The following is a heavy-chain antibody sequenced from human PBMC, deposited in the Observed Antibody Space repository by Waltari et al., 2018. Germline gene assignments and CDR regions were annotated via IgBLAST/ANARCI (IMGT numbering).Heavy chain of an antibody. D-gene: IGHD3-22*01. CDR2: ISYDGSNK. Sequence: QVQLVESGGGVVQPGRSLRLSCAASGFTFSSYAMHWVRQAPGKGLEWVAVISYDGSNKYYADSVKGRFTISRDNSKNTLYLQMNSLRAEDTAVYYCARTSMSYYDSSGPSYWGQGTLVTVSS. J-gene: IGHJ4*02. V-gene: IGHV3-30-3*01. CDR1: GFTFSSYA. CDR3: ARTSMSYYDSSGPSY.